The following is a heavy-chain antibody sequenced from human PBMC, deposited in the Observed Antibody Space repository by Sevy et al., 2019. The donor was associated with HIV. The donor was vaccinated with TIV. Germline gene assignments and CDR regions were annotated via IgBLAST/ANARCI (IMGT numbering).Heavy chain of an antibody. CDR1: GFSLSTSGVG. CDR3: YYYYYGMDV. J-gene: IGHJ6*02. Sequence: SGATLVNPTQTLTLTCTFSGFSLSTSGVGVGWIRQPPGKALEWLALIYWDDDKRYSPSLKSRLTITKDTSKNQVVLTMTNMDPVDTATYWSYYYYYGMDVWGQGTTVTVSS. CDR2: IYWDDDK. V-gene: IGHV2-5*02.